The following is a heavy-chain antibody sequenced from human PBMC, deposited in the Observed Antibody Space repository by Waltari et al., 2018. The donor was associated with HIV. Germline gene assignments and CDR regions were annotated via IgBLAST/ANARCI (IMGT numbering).Heavy chain of an antibody. CDR3: AKPRMEYAVRDFFFGLDV. V-gene: IGHV3-23*01. Sequence: VDLLESGGGLVQPGGSLRLSWVTSGFTFPTSPMICVRQAPGKGLEWVASISDRGSTTFYADSVKGRFTISRDNSKNTVYLQLDSLRPADTAVYYCAKPRMEYAVRDFFFGLDVWGQGTTVTVSS. CDR1: GFTFPTSP. CDR2: ISDRGSTT. D-gene: IGHD2-8*01. J-gene: IGHJ6*02.